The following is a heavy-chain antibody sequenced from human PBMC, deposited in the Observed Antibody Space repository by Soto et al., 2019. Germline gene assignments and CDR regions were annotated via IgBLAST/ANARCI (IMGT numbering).Heavy chain of an antibody. CDR2: IYYSGST. Sequence: PSETLSLTCTVSGGSISSSSYYWGWIRQPPGKGLEWIGSIYYSGSTYYNPSLKSRVTISVDTSKNQFSLKLSSVTAADTAVYYCASRPGFNRVTINYYGMDVWGQGTTVTVSS. CDR1: GGSISSSSYY. D-gene: IGHD3-3*01. CDR3: ASRPGFNRVTINYYGMDV. J-gene: IGHJ6*02. V-gene: IGHV4-39*01.